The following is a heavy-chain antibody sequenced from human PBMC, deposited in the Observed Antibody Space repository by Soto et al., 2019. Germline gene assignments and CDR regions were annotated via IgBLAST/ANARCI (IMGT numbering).Heavy chain of an antibody. V-gene: IGHV4-34*01. CDR2: INHSGST. J-gene: IGHJ6*02. CDR3: ARVAEQQLVTYYYYGMDV. D-gene: IGHD6-13*01. Sequence: SETLSLTCAVYGGSFSGYYWSWIRQPPGKGLEWIGEINHSGSTNYNPSLKSRVTISVDTSKNQFSLKLSSVTAADTAVYYCARVAEQQLVTYYYYGMDVWGQGTTVTVS. CDR1: GGSFSGYY.